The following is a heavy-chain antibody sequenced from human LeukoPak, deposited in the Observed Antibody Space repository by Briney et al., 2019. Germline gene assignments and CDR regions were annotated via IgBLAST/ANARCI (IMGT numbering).Heavy chain of an antibody. Sequence: SETLSLTCAVSGGSISSGGYSWSWIRQPPGKGLEWIGYIYYSGSTYYNPSLKSRVTISVDTSKNQFSLKLSSVTAADTAVYYCARQTSGWYGDNDDYWGQGTLVTVSS. CDR3: ARQTSGWYGDNDDY. D-gene: IGHD6-19*01. CDR1: GGSISSGGYS. J-gene: IGHJ4*02. V-gene: IGHV4-30-4*07. CDR2: IYYSGST.